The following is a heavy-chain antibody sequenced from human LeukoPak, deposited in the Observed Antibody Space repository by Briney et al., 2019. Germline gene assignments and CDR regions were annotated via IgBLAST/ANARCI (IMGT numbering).Heavy chain of an antibody. J-gene: IGHJ4*02. D-gene: IGHD6-13*01. CDR3: AREAQQLVDY. CDR2: ISSSSSYI. V-gene: IGHV3-21*01. Sequence: PGGSLRLSCAASGFTFSSYSMTWVRQAPGKGLEWVSSISSSSSYIYYADSVKGRFTISRDNAKNSLYLQMNSLRAEDTAVYYCAREAQQLVDYWGQGTLVTVSS. CDR1: GFTFSSYS.